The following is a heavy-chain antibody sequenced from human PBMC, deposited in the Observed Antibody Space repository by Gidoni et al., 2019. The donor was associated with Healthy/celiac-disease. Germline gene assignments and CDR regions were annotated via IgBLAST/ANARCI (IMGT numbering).Heavy chain of an antibody. Sequence: QVQLVESGGGVVQPGRSLRLSCAASGFTFSSYAMHWVRQAPGKGLEWVAVISYDGSNKYYADSVKGRFTISRDNSKNTLYLQMNSLRAEDTAVYYCARDLSSGWYGGEYWGQGTLVTVSS. D-gene: IGHD6-19*01. CDR1: GFTFSSYA. V-gene: IGHV3-30*04. CDR2: ISYDGSNK. CDR3: ARDLSSGWYGGEY. J-gene: IGHJ4*02.